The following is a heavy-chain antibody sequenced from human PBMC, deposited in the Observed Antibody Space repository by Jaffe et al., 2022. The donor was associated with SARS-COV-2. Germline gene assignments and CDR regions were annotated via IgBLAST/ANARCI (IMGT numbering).Heavy chain of an antibody. CDR1: GFTFSAFY. D-gene: IGHD6-19*01. CDR2: ITNGGSGT. J-gene: IGHJ5*02. Sequence: EVQLVESGGDLVQPGRSLRLSCAASGFTFSAFYMYWVRQAPGKGLVWVARITNGGSGTNYADSVRGRFTISRDNANNMLYLQLNSLTAEDTAVYYCASAWGEVVPGVGHWGQGTLVTVSP. V-gene: IGHV3-74*01. CDR3: ASAWGEVVPGVGH.